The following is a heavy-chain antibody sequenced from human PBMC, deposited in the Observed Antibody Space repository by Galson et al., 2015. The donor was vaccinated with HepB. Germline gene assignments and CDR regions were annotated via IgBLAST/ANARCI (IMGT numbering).Heavy chain of an antibody. D-gene: IGHD3-3*01. J-gene: IGHJ6*03. V-gene: IGHV3-30-3*01. Sequence: SLRLSCAASGFTFINYAVHWVRQAPGKGLEWVAVISSDGSNKYYTDSVKGRFTISRDNSKNTLYLQMNSLRAGDSAVYYCARDFWSGYYSYYYYFYMDVWGEGTTVTVSS. CDR2: ISSDGSNK. CDR1: GFTFINYA. CDR3: ARDFWSGYYSYYYYFYMDV.